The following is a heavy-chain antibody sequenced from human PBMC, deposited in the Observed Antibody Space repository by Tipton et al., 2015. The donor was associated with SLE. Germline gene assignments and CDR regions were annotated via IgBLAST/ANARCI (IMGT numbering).Heavy chain of an antibody. CDR2: IWYDGSNK. CDR1: GFTFSSYG. D-gene: IGHD3-3*01. CDR3: AREEVIMNAFDI. V-gene: IGHV3-33*08. Sequence: QVQLVQSGGGVVQPGRSLRLSCAASGFTFSSYGMHWVRQAPGKGLEWVAVIWYDGSNKYYADSVKGRFTISRDNSKNTLYLQMNSLRAEDTAVYYCAREEVIMNAFDIWGQGTMVTVSS. J-gene: IGHJ3*02.